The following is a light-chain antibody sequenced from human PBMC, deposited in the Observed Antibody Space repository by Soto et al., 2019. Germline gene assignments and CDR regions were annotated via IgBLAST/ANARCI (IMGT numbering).Light chain of an antibody. CDR2: AAS. J-gene: IGKJ3*01. Sequence: DIQMTQSPSSLSASVGDRVTITCRASQDISNYLAWYQQRPGEVPKLLIYAASTLHSGVPSRFSGSGSGTDFTLTISSLQPEDAATYFCQKCNSPPPFTFCPGTKVDLK. V-gene: IGKV1-27*01. CDR1: QDISNY. CDR3: QKCNSPPPFT.